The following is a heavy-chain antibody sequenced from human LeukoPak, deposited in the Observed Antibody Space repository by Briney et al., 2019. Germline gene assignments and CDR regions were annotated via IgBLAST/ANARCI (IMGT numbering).Heavy chain of an antibody. CDR3: AREDGVVGSTSAFDI. V-gene: IGHV3-21*01. CDR1: GFTFSTYT. J-gene: IGHJ3*02. D-gene: IGHD1-26*01. Sequence: PGEPLRLSCAASGFTFSTYTMNWVRQAPGKGLEWVSSINGRGNYIYYGDSVKGRFIISRDNAQNSLFLQMNSLRADDTAVYYCAREDGVVGSTSAFDIWGQGTMVTVSS. CDR2: INGRGNYI.